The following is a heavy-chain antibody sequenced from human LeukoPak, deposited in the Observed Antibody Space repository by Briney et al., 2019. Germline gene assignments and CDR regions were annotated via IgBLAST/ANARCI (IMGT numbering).Heavy chain of an antibody. J-gene: IGHJ5*02. CDR3: AKGDWGDS. CDR2: ISDSGDST. V-gene: IGHV3-23*01. CDR1: GFTFRIYA. Sequence: GGSLRLSCAASGFTFRIYAMNWVRQAPGKGLEWVSGISDSGDSTYYADSVKGRFTISKDNSNNTLYLQMNSLRADDTAVYYCAKGDWGDSCGQGTLVTVSS. D-gene: IGHD7-27*01.